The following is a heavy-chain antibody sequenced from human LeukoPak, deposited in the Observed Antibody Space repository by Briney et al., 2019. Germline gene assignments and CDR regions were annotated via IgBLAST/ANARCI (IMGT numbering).Heavy chain of an antibody. D-gene: IGHD3-10*01. CDR1: GGTFSSYA. Sequence: ASVKVSCKASGGTFSSYAISWVRQAPGQGLEWMGWISAYNGNTNYAQKLQGRVTMTTDTSTSTAYMELRSLRSDDTAVYYCARGGMVRGVDYYYYYYYMDVWGKGTTVTVSS. CDR3: ARGGMVRGVDYYYYYYYMDV. V-gene: IGHV1-18*01. J-gene: IGHJ6*03. CDR2: ISAYNGNT.